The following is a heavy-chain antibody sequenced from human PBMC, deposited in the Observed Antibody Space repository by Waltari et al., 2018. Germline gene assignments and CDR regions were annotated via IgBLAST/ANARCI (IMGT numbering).Heavy chain of an antibody. CDR3: ASERSGYFDY. CDR2: ISYDGSNK. J-gene: IGHJ4*02. CDR1: GFTFSSYA. V-gene: IGHV3-30-3*01. D-gene: IGHD3-10*01. Sequence: QVQLVESGGGVVQPGRSLRLSCAASGFTFSSYAMHWVRQAPGKGLEWVAVISYDGSNKYYADSVKGRFTISRDNSKNTLYLQMNSLRAEDMAVYYCASERSGYFDYWGQGTLVTVSS.